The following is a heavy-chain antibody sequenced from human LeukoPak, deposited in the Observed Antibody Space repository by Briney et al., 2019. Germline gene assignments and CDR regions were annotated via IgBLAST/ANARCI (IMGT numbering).Heavy chain of an antibody. Sequence: SETLSLTCTVSGDSISSTNYYWGWIRQPPGRGLEWIGSIYYSGSTYYNPSLRSRVTISVDTSKNQFSLKLTSVTAADTAVYYCARDSPYQLVLPDSWGQGTLVTVSS. V-gene: IGHV4-39*07. D-gene: IGHD2-2*01. J-gene: IGHJ4*02. CDR2: IYYSGST. CDR3: ARDSPYQLVLPDS. CDR1: GDSISSTNYY.